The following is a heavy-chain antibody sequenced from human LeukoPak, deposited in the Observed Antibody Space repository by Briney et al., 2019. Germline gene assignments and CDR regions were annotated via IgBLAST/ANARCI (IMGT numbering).Heavy chain of an antibody. V-gene: IGHV3-48*04. CDR1: GFTFSIYS. Sequence: PGGSLRLSCAASGFTFSIYSMNWVRQAPGKGLEWVSKISSDSSSIYYADSVKGRFTISRDSAKNTLYLQMNSLRAEDTAVYYCAREDEYSSSSGIDYWGQGTLVTVSS. D-gene: IGHD6-6*01. J-gene: IGHJ4*02. CDR2: ISSDSSSI. CDR3: AREDEYSSSSGIDY.